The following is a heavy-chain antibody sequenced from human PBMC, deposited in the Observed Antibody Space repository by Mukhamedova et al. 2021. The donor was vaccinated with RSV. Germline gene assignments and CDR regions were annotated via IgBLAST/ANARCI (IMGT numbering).Heavy chain of an antibody. CDR2: VYYDGST. D-gene: IGHD2-15*01. CDR3: ARPRDYSSIVD. Sequence: GKGLEWIGSVYYDGSTYYNPPLKGRVTISADTSRNQFSLTLSSVTPADTAVYYCARPRDYSSIVDWGQGTLVALSS. J-gene: IGHJ4*02. V-gene: IGHV4-39*01.